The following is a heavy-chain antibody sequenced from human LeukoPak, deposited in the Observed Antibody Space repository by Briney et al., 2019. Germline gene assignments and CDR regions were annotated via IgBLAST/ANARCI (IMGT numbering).Heavy chain of an antibody. V-gene: IGHV3-9*01. CDR1: GFTFDDYA. Sequence: GRSLRLSCAASGFTFDDYAMHWVRQAPGKGLEWVSGISWNSGSIGYADSVKGRFTISGDNAKNSLYLQMNSLRAEDTALYYCAKDISDYYYYMDVWGKGTTVTVSS. J-gene: IGHJ6*03. CDR3: AKDISDYYYYMDV. CDR2: ISWNSGSI.